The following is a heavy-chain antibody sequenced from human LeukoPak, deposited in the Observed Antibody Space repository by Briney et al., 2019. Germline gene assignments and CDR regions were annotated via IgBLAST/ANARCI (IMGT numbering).Heavy chain of an antibody. J-gene: IGHJ4*02. D-gene: IGHD4-17*01. CDR1: GGSFSGYY. V-gene: IGHV4-34*01. CDR3: GRGLRVTTFYY. Sequence: PSETLSLTCAVYGGSFSGYYWSWIRQPPGKGLEWIGEINHSGSTNYNPSLKSRVTISVDTSKNQFSLKLSSVTAADTAVYYCGRGLRVTTFYYWGQGTLVTVSS. CDR2: INHSGST.